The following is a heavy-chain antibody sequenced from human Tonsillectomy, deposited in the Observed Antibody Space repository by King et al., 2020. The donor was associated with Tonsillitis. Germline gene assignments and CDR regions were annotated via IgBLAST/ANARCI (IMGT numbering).Heavy chain of an antibody. CDR1: GGSISTHY. V-gene: IGHV4-4*07. J-gene: IGHJ3*02. CDR3: ARDSGTYHDFWSGYIDAFDI. CDR2: IYTSGST. Sequence: VQLQESGPGLVKPSETLSLTCSVSGGSISTHYWSWIRQPAGEGLEWIGRIYTSGSTNYNPSLKSRVTMSVDTSKNQFSLKLSSVTAADTAVYYCARDSGTYHDFWSGYIDAFDIWGQGTMVTVSS. D-gene: IGHD3-3*01.